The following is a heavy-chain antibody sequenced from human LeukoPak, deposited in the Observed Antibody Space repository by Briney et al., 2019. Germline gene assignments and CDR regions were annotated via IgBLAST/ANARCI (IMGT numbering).Heavy chain of an antibody. CDR2: IYTSGST. CDR3: ASNSGYDPRLGYYYYYMDV. D-gene: IGHD5-12*01. CDR1: GGSISSYY. V-gene: IGHV4-4*08. J-gene: IGHJ6*03. Sequence: SETLSLTCTVSGGSISSYYWSWIRQPPGKGLEWIGRIYTSGSTNYNPSLKSRVTISVDTSKNQFSLKLSSVTAADTAVYYCASNSGYDPRLGYYYYYMDVWGKGTTVTVSS.